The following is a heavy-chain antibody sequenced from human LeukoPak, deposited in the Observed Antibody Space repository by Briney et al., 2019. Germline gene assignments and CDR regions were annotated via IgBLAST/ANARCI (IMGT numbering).Heavy chain of an antibody. Sequence: KPSETLSLTCTVSGGSISSGGYYWSWIRQHPGKGLEWIVYIYYSGSTYYNPSLKSRVTISVDTSKNQFSLKLSSVTAADTAVYYCARDGGSGWFPSRAHRRFDYWGQGTLVTVSS. CDR3: ARDGGSGWFPSRAHRRFDY. CDR2: IYYSGST. V-gene: IGHV4-31*03. D-gene: IGHD6-19*01. CDR1: GGSISSGGYY. J-gene: IGHJ4*02.